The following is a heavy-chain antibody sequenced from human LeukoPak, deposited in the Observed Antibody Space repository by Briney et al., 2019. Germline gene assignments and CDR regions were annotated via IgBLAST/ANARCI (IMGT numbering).Heavy chain of an antibody. V-gene: IGHV3-30*03. D-gene: IGHD2-15*01. CDR1: GFTFSSYG. CDR3: ARDIGYCSGGSCYDAFDI. Sequence: PGGSLRLSCAASGFTFSSYGMHWVRQAPGKGLEWVAVISYDGSSEHYADSVRGRFTISRDISKNMLYLQMNSLRVDDTALYYCARDIGYCSGGSCYDAFDIWGQGTMVTVSS. CDR2: ISYDGSSE. J-gene: IGHJ3*02.